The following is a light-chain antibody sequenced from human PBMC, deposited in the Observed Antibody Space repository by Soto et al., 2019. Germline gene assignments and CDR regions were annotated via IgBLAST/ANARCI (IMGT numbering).Light chain of an antibody. Sequence: ELVMTQSPATLSVSPGERATLSWRASQSVSSSYLAWYQQKPGQAPRLVIYGASSRATGIPDRFSGSGSGTDLTLTISKLEPEDFAVYYCQQYGSSPPLTFGGGAKVDI. V-gene: IGKV3-20*01. CDR3: QQYGSSPPLT. J-gene: IGKJ4*01. CDR1: QSVSSSY. CDR2: GAS.